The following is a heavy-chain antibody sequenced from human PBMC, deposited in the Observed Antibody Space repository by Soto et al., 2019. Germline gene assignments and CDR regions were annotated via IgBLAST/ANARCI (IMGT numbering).Heavy chain of an antibody. CDR3: ARSRVYDNSTGPTNFDP. CDR2: ISSSGSTI. D-gene: IGHD3-9*01. Sequence: GKGLEWVSYISSSGSTIYYADSVKGRFTISRDNAKNSLYLQMNSLRAEDTAVYYCARSRVYDNSTGPTNFDPWGQGTLVTVSS. V-gene: IGHV3-48*03. J-gene: IGHJ5*01.